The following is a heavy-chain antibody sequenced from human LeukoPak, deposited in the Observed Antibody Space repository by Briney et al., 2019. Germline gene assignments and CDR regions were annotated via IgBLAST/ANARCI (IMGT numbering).Heavy chain of an antibody. V-gene: IGHV3-21*01. CDR3: ASSDFWSGTANDY. D-gene: IGHD3-3*01. Sequence: PGGSLRLSCAASGFTFSSYSMNWVRQAPGKGLEWVSSISSSSSYIYYADSVKGRFTISRDNAKNSLYLQMNSLRAEDTAVYYCASSDFWSGTANDYWGQGTLVTVSS. CDR1: GFTFSSYS. J-gene: IGHJ4*02. CDR2: ISSSSSYI.